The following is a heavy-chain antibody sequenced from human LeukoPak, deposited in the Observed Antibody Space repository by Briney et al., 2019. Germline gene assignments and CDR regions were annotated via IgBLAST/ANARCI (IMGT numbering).Heavy chain of an antibody. CDR2: IIPIFGTA. D-gene: IGHD4-17*01. J-gene: IGHJ4*02. CDR3: ARGSDDYGDYPSDFDY. V-gene: IGHV1-69*13. CDR1: GGTFSSYA. Sequence: ASVKVSCTASGGTFSSYAISWVRQAPGQGLEWMGGIIPIFGTANYAQKFQGRVTITADESTSTAYMELSSLRSEDTAVYYCARGSDDYGDYPSDFDYWGQGTLVTVSS.